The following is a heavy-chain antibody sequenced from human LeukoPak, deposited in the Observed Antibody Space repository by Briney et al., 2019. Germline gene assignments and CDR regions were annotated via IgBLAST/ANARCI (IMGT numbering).Heavy chain of an antibody. CDR3: ARDSGTGWNY. CDR2: IKQDGSDK. V-gene: IGHV3-7*01. CDR1: GFTFCSYW. J-gene: IGHJ4*02. Sequence: GGSLRLSCAASGFTFCSYWMTWVRQAPGKGLEWVASIKQDGSDKYYVDSVKGRFTISRDNAKNSVYLQMNSLRVADTAVFYCARDSGTGWNYWGQGTLVTVSS. D-gene: IGHD3/OR15-3a*01.